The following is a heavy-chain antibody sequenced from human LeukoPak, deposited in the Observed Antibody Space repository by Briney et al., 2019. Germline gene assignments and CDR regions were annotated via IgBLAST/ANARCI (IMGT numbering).Heavy chain of an antibody. J-gene: IGHJ4*02. V-gene: IGHV4-30-2*01. CDR3: ASRGRGYSYGFFGY. CDR1: GGSISSGGYY. Sequence: SQTLSLTCTVSGGSISSGGYYWSWIRQPPGKGLEWIGYIYHSGSTYYNPSLKSRVTISVDRSKNQFSLKLSSVTAADTAVYYCASRGRGYSYGFFGYWGQGTLVTVSS. CDR2: IYHSGST. D-gene: IGHD5-18*01.